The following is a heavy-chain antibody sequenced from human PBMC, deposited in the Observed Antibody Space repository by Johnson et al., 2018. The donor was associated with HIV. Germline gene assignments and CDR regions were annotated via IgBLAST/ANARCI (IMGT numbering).Heavy chain of an antibody. CDR1: GFTFSSYG. CDR2: INSDGSST. CDR3: ARDRVVTVDTAMGYDAFDI. Sequence: VQLVESGGGLVKPGGSLRLSCAASGFTFSSYGMHWVRQAPGKGLVWVSRINSDGSSTSYADSVKGRFTISRDNAKNTLYLQMNSLRAEDTAVYYCARDRVVTVDTAMGYDAFDIWGQGTMVTVSS. D-gene: IGHD5-18*01. J-gene: IGHJ3*02. V-gene: IGHV3-74*01.